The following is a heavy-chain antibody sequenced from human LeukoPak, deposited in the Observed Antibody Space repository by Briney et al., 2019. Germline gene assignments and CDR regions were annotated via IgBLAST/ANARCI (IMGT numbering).Heavy chain of an antibody. D-gene: IGHD2/OR15-2a*01. V-gene: IGHV3-30*18. Sequence: PGGSLRLSCTASGFTLSFNVIHWVRQAPGKGLEWVSRVSHDGSSKQYLDSVKGRFTISRDNSKNTVYLQMESLRAEDTAVYYCVQYKSNSWSFDNWGQGTLVTVSS. CDR3: VQYKSNSWSFDN. CDR2: VSHDGSSK. J-gene: IGHJ4*02. CDR1: GFTLSFNV.